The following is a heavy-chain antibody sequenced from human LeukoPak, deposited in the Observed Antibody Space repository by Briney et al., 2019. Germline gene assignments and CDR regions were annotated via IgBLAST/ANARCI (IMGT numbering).Heavy chain of an antibody. D-gene: IGHD1-26*01. V-gene: IGHV3-66*01. CDR3: ACIVAGGAFDL. Sequence: PGGSLRLSCAASGFTVSSNYMSWVRQAPGKGLEWVSAIYSGGSTYHAASVKGRFTISRDNSKNTLYLQMNSLRDEDTAVYYCACIVAGGAFDLWGQGTMVTVSS. CDR1: GFTVSSNY. CDR2: IYSGGST. J-gene: IGHJ3*01.